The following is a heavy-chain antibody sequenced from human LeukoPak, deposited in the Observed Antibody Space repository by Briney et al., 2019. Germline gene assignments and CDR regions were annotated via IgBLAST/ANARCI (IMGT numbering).Heavy chain of an antibody. CDR3: ASRPHRSSGWESFDY. CDR2: IIPILGIA. Sequence: ASVKVSCKASGGTFSSYAISWVRQAPGQGLEWMGRIIPILGIANYAQKFQGRVTITADKSTSSAYMEMSSLRSEDTAVYYCASRPHRSSGWESFDYWGQGTLVTVSS. V-gene: IGHV1-69*04. J-gene: IGHJ4*02. CDR1: GGTFSSYA. D-gene: IGHD6-19*01.